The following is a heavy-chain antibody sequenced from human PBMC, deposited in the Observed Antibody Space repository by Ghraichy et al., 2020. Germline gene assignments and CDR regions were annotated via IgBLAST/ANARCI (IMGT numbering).Heavy chain of an antibody. J-gene: IGHJ6*02. CDR3: ARGSTVVRFYFYAGMDV. CDR1: GFTFSSYS. CDR2: ITSSSRFK. Sequence: GESLNISCVGSGFTFSSYSMNWVRQSPGKGLEWVSYITSSSRFKSYADSVKGRFTISRDNAQNSLYLEMNSLRDEDTAVYYCARGSTVVRFYFYAGMDVWGQGTTVTVSS. D-gene: IGHD4-23*01. V-gene: IGHV3-48*02.